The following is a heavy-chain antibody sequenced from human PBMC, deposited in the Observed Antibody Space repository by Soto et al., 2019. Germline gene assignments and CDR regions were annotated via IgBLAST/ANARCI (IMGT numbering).Heavy chain of an antibody. CDR2: IYFRGNT. J-gene: IGHJ4*02. Sequence: PSETLSLTCAVYGGSLSGSYWSWSRQPPGKGLEWIGSIYFRGNTYYNPSLQTRVTISLDKSKSQFSLKLSSVTAADTAVYYRARLAGLGPFDYWGQGTLVTVSS. D-gene: IGHD6-19*01. V-gene: IGHV4-34*01. CDR3: ARLAGLGPFDY. CDR1: GGSLSGSY.